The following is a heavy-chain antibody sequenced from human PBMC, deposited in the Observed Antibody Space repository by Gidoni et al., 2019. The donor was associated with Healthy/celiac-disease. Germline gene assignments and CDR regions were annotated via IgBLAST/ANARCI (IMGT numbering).Heavy chain of an antibody. CDR3: AKAKGPTIKDAFDI. Sequence: EVQLLESGGGLVQPGGSLRLSCAASGFTFSSYAMIWVRQAPGKGLVWVSAIRGSGGSTYYVDSVKGRFTISRDNSKNTLYLQMNSLRAEDTAVYYCAKAKGPTIKDAFDIWGQGTMVTVSS. J-gene: IGHJ3*02. D-gene: IGHD5-12*01. V-gene: IGHV3-23*01. CDR2: IRGSGGST. CDR1: GFTFSSYA.